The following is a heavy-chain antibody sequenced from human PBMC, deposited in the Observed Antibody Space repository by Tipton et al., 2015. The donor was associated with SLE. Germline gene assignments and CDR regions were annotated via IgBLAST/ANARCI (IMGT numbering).Heavy chain of an antibody. CDR3: ARVGFWSGYSIDYFDY. D-gene: IGHD3-3*01. V-gene: IGHV4-59*11. CDR2: IDYSGST. CDR1: GGSISSHY. Sequence: TLSLTCTVSGGSISSHYWSWIRQPPGRGLEWIGYIDYSGSTNYNPSLKSRVTISVDTSKNQFSLKLSSVTAADTAVYYCARVGFWSGYSIDYFDYWGQGTLVTVSS. J-gene: IGHJ4*02.